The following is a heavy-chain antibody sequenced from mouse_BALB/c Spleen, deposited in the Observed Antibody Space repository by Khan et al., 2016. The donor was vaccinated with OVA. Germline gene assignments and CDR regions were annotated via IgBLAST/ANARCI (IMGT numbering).Heavy chain of an antibody. CDR2: ISSGGHYT. D-gene: IGHD1-1*01. Sequence: EVELVESGGDLVKPGGSLKLSCAASGFTFSTYGMSWVRQTPDKRLEWVATISSGGHYTYYPDSVEGRFTISRDNAKSTLYLQMSSLKSEDTAIYYCARLAYYYNSEGFAYWGQGTLVTVSA. V-gene: IGHV5-6*01. CDR3: ARLAYYYNSEGFAY. J-gene: IGHJ3*01. CDR1: GFTFSTYG.